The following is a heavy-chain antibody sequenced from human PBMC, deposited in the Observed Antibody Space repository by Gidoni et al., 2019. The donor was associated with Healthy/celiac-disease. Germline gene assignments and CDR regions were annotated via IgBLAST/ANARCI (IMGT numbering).Heavy chain of an antibody. CDR1: GFTFSDYY. J-gene: IGHJ4*02. V-gene: IGHV3-11*05. D-gene: IGHD3-10*01. Sequence: QVQLVESGGGLVKPGGSLRLSCAASGFTFSDYYMSWIRQAPGKGLEGVSYISSSSSYTNYADSVKGRFTISRDNAKNSLYLQMNSLRAEDTAVYYCARVPFGGSPFHWGQGTLVTVSS. CDR2: ISSSSSYT. CDR3: ARVPFGGSPFH.